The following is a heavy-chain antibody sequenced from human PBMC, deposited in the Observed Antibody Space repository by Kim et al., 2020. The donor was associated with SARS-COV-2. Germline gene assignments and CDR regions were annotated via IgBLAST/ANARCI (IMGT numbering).Heavy chain of an antibody. CDR3: ARSSSSWSNHYYYGMDV. D-gene: IGHD6-13*01. V-gene: IGHV4-39*01. J-gene: IGHJ6*02. CDR1: GGSISRSSYY. Sequence: SETLSLTCTVSGGSISRSSYYWGWIRQPPGKGLEWIGSIYYSGSTYYNPSLKSRVTISVDTSKKQFSLKLTSVTAADTAVYYCARSSSSWSNHYYYGMDVSGQGTTVTVSS. CDR2: IYYSGST.